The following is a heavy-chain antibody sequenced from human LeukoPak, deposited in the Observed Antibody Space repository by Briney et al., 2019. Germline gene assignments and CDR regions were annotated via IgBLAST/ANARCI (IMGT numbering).Heavy chain of an antibody. J-gene: IGHJ4*02. V-gene: IGHV4-61*02. D-gene: IGHD5-24*01. CDR3: ARDSGDGYNSPIRVFDY. CDR1: GGSISSGSYY. Sequence: SSETLSLTCTVSGGSISSGSYYWSWIRQPAGKGLEWIARIYTSGSTNYNPTLKSRVTISVDTSKNQFSLKLSSVTAADTAVYYCARDSGDGYNSPIRVFDYWGQGTLVTVSS. CDR2: IYTSGST.